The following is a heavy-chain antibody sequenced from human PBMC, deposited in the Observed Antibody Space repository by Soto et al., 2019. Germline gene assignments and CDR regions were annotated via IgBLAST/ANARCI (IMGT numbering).Heavy chain of an antibody. V-gene: IGHV1-18*01. Sequence: QVQLVQSGAEVKKPGASVKVSCKASGYTFTSYGINWVRQAPGQGLEWMGWISAYNGNTNYAQKLQGRGTMTTDTSXXTDYMELRSQRSDDTSVYYCAKGTGMTSEGSPFDYWGQGTLVTVSS. J-gene: IGHJ4*02. D-gene: IGHD1-1*01. CDR1: GYTFTSYG. CDR3: AKGTGMTSEGSPFDY. CDR2: ISAYNGNT.